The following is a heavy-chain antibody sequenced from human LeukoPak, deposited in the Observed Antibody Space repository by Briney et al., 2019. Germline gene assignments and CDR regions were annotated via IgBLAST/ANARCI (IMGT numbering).Heavy chain of an antibody. J-gene: IGHJ5*02. CDR1: GFTFNTYW. CDR2: IKEDASEK. D-gene: IGHD6-13*01. Sequence: GGSLRLSCSASGFTFNTYWMSWVRQAPGKGLQWVAIIKEDASEKYYLNSVKGRFTISRDNAKNSLYLQMSSLRAEETAEYYCARVRYYSSTYNPFDLWGQGTLVTVSS. CDR3: ARVRYYSSTYNPFDL. V-gene: IGHV3-7*01.